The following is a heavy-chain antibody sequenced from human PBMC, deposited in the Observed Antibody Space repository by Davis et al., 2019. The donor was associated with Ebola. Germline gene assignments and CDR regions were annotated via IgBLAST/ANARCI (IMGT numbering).Heavy chain of an antibody. V-gene: IGHV4-59*08. Sequence: PGGSLRLSCTVSGGSISSYYWSWIRQPPGKGLEWIGYIYYSGSTNYNPSLKSRVTISVDTSKNQFSLKLSSVTAADTAVYYCARHGGYCSGGSCYYWRYYYYYGMDVWGQGTTVTVSS. J-gene: IGHJ6*02. D-gene: IGHD2-15*01. CDR1: GGSISSYY. CDR3: ARHGGYCSGGSCYYWRYYYYYGMDV. CDR2: IYYSGST.